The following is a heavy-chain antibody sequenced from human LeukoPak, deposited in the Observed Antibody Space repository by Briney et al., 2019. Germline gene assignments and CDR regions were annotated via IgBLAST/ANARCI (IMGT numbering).Heavy chain of an antibody. CDR3: AKSSYSSGWYQYAEYFQH. V-gene: IGHV3-23*01. J-gene: IGHJ1*01. CDR1: GFTFSSYA. D-gene: IGHD6-19*01. CDR2: ISGDGVYT. Sequence: GGSLRLSCAASGFTFSSYAMTWVRQTPEKGLEWVSAISGDGVYTYYTDSVRGRFASSRDNSKNTLYLQMNSLRAEDTAVYYCAKSSYSSGWYQYAEYFQHWGQGTLVTVSS.